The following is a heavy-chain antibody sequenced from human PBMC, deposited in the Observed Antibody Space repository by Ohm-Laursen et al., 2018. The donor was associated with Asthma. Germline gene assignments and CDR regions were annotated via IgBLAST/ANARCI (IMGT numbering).Heavy chain of an antibody. D-gene: IGHD6-13*01. CDR2: ISSSSTSI. CDR1: GFSFSSYS. Sequence: GSLRLSCAASGFSFSSYSMNWVRQAPGKGLERLSSISSSSTSIFSADSVKGRFTISRDNARNSLYLQMHTLRVEDTAVYYCARDAVGAAGVHRHFDSWGQGTLVTVSS. J-gene: IGHJ4*02. CDR3: ARDAVGAAGVHRHFDS. V-gene: IGHV3-21*01.